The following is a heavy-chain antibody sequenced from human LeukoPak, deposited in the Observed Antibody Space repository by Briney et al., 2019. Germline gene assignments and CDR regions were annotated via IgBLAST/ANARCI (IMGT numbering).Heavy chain of an antibody. V-gene: IGHV3-30*02. D-gene: IGHD3-10*01. J-gene: IGHJ6*02. Sequence: GGSLRLSCAASGFTFSSYGMHWVRQAPGKGLEWVAFIRFDGSNKYYADSEKGRFTISRDNSKNTVYLQMNSLRAEDTAVYYCARDKSYYGSGSWVYYGMDVWGQGTTVTVSS. CDR1: GFTFSSYG. CDR2: IRFDGSNK. CDR3: ARDKSYYGSGSWVYYGMDV.